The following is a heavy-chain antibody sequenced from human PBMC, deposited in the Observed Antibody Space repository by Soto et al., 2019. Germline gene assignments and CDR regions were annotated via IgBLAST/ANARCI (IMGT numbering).Heavy chain of an antibody. V-gene: IGHV3-9*01. Sequence: GGSLRLSCAASGFTFSNAWINWVRQAPGKGLEWVSGISWNSGSIGYADSVKGRFTISRDNAKNSLYLQMNSLRAEDTALYYCAKDIQQWLETIDYWGQGTLVTVSS. D-gene: IGHD6-19*01. J-gene: IGHJ4*02. CDR2: ISWNSGSI. CDR1: GFTFSNAW. CDR3: AKDIQQWLETIDY.